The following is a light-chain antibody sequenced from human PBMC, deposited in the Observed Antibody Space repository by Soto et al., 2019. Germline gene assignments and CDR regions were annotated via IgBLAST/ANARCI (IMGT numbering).Light chain of an antibody. CDR2: PAS. V-gene: IGKV1-39*01. CDR1: QSISSY. Sequence: DIQMTQAPSSLSASVGDRVTITCRASQSISSYLNWYQQKPGKAPKLLIYPASSLQSGVPSRFSGSGAVTYFTLPIRSLQPEDVATYYCQQSYSTPRTFGQGTKVEIK. CDR3: QQSYSTPRT. J-gene: IGKJ1*01.